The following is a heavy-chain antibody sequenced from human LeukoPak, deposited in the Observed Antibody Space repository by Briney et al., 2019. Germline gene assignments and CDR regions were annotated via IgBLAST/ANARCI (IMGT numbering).Heavy chain of an antibody. D-gene: IGHD1-7*01. V-gene: IGHV3-23*01. J-gene: IGHJ4*02. CDR1: GFTFDICA. CDR3: AKDATSMNSIWDYFGK. CDR2: IGSTDT. Sequence: GGSLRLSCVASGFTFDICAMSWVRQAPGKGLEWVSSIGSTDTYYADSVRGRFTVSRDNSQNTLYLQMNSLRAEDTAVYYCAKDATSMNSIWDYFGKWGQGTLVTVSS.